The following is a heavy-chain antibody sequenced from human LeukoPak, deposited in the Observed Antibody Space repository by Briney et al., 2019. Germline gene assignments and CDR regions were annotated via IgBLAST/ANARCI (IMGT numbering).Heavy chain of an antibody. CDR2: IRQDGSEK. CDR3: ARAGYYGDDAFDL. V-gene: IGHV3-7*01. CDR1: GFTICSYW. J-gene: IGHJ3*01. Sequence: PGGSLRLSCAGSGFTICSYWMSWVRQARGKGLEWVANIRQDGSEKYYVDSVKGRLTISRDNAKNSLYLQMNSLRAEDTGIYYCARAGYYGDDAFDLWGQGTMVTVSS. D-gene: IGHD2/OR15-2a*01.